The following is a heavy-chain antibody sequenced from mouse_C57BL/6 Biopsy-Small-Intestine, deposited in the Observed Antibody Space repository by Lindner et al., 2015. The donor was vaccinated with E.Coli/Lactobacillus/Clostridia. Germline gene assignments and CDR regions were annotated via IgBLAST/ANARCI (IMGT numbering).Heavy chain of an antibody. CDR3: ARLGPGWYFDV. V-gene: IGHV1-81*01. CDR2: IYPRSGDT. CDR1: GYTFTSFG. D-gene: IGHD4-1*01. J-gene: IGHJ1*03. Sequence: VQLQESGAELARPGASVKLSCKASGYTFTSFGISWVRQRTGQGLEWIGEIYPRSGDTYNNEKFKDKATLTADKSSSTAYMDLRSLTSEDSAVYFCARLGPGWYFDVWGTGTTVTVSS.